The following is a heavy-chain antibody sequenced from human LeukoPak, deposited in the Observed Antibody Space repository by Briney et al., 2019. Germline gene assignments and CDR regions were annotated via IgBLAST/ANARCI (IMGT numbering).Heavy chain of an antibody. CDR3: ASSLIVVVPAARGLGD. J-gene: IGHJ4*02. CDR2: IIPIFGTA. CDR1: GGIFSSYA. Sequence: SVKVSCKASGGIFSSYAISWVRQAPGQGLEWMGGIIPIFGTANYAQKFQGRVTITADESTSTAYMELSSLRSEDTAVYYCASSLIVVVPAARGLGDWGQGTLVTVSS. V-gene: IGHV1-69*13. D-gene: IGHD2-2*01.